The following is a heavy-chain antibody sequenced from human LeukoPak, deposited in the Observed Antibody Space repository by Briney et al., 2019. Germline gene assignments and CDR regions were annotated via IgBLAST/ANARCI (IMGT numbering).Heavy chain of an antibody. J-gene: IGHJ4*02. Sequence: GGSLRLSCAASGFTFSSYELNWVRLAPGKGLEWVSYISSSGSTIYYADSVKGRFTISRDNAKSSLYLQMNSLRAEDTAVYYCARNSYFDYWGQGTLVVVSS. CDR2: ISSSGSTI. D-gene: IGHD1-7*01. V-gene: IGHV3-48*03. CDR3: ARNSYFDY. CDR1: GFTFSSYE.